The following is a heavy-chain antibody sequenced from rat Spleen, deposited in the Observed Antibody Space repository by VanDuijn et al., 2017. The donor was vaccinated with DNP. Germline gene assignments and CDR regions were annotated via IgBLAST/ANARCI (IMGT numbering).Heavy chain of an antibody. Sequence: EVKLVESGGGLVQPGRSLKLSCAASGFNFNDYWMGWVRQAPGKGLEWIGQINKDSSTITYIPSLKDKFTISRDNDQNTLYLQMSKLGSEDTAIYDCARGPNYGGYADYVDYWCQGVMVTVSS. CDR2: INKDSSTI. CDR3: ARGPNYGGYADYVDY. D-gene: IGHD1-11*01. V-gene: IGHV4-2*01. CDR1: GFNFNDYW. J-gene: IGHJ2*01.